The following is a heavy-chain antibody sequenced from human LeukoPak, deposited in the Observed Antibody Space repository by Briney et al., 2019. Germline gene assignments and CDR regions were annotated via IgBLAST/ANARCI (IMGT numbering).Heavy chain of an antibody. V-gene: IGHV1-18*01. J-gene: IGHJ3*02. CDR1: GGTFSSYA. CDR3: AREGWKLFEGDAFDI. Sequence: ASVKVSCKASGGTFSSYAISWVRQAPGQGLEWMGWISAYNGNTNYAQKLQGRVTMTTDTSTSTAYMELRSLRSDDTAVYYCAREGWKLFEGDAFDIWGQGTMVTVSS. D-gene: IGHD1-1*01. CDR2: ISAYNGNT.